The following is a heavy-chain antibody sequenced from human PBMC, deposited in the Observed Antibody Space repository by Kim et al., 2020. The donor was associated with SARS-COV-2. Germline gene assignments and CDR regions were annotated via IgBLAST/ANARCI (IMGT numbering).Heavy chain of an antibody. J-gene: IGHJ4*02. CDR1: GFTFSSCG. CDR3: AKASGYGDYHYIDY. V-gene: IGHV3-30*18. CDR2: IFSDGSKN. D-gene: IGHD4-17*01. Sequence: GGSLRLSCAASGFTFSSCGMHWVRQAPGRGLEWVAVIFSDGSKNYYADSVKGRFTISRDNSRNTLFLQMNSPRAEDTAVYYCAKASGYGDYHYIDYWGQGTLVTVSS.